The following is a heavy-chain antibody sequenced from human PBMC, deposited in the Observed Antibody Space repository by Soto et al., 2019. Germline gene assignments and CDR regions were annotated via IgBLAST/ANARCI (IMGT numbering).Heavy chain of an antibody. CDR3: ARWGTTGGLDV. CDR1: GFTFRSYV. D-gene: IGHD3-16*01. Sequence: QVQLVESGGGVVQPGASLRLSCVGSGFTFRSYVIHWVRQAPGKGLEWVALTSYDGSNKYYDDSVKDRFTISRDNSSNTVDLNMDTLRLEDTALYDCARWGTTGGLDVWGQGTLVSVSS. V-gene: IGHV3-30*19. J-gene: IGHJ4*02. CDR2: TSYDGSNK.